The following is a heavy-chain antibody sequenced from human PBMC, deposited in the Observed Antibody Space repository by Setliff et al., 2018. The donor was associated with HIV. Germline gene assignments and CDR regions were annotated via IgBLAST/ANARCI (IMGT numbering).Heavy chain of an antibody. D-gene: IGHD2-8*01. CDR3: ARLCLRCKGLIYYYMDV. Sequence: ASVKVSCKASGYTFTNFAIHWVRQAPGQRLEWMGWIIADNGDTKYSQKFEGRVTITRDTSASTAYMELSSLRAEDTALYHCARLCLRCKGLIYYYMDVWGKGTTVTVSS. V-gene: IGHV1-3*01. CDR1: GYTFTNFA. CDR2: IIADNGDT. J-gene: IGHJ6*03.